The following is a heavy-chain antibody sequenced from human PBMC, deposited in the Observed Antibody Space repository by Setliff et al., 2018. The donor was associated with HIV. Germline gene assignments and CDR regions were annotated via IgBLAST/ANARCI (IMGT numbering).Heavy chain of an antibody. D-gene: IGHD2-21*02. J-gene: IGHJ4*02. CDR3: AKVYCGGDCYSGPDY. Sequence: LRLSCAASGFTFNNYGIHWVRQAPGKGLEWVAVIWYDDTNKYYADSVRGRFTISRDKSKSTVYLQMNSLRTDDTAVYYCAKVYCGGDCYSGPDYWGQGTLVTVSS. CDR1: GFTFNNYG. CDR2: IWYDDTNK. V-gene: IGHV3-33*03.